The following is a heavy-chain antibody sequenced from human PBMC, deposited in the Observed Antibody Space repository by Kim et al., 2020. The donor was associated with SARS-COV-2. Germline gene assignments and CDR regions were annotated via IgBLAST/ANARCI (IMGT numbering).Heavy chain of an antibody. D-gene: IGHD3-22*01. CDR1: GDSVSSNSAA. V-gene: IGHV6-1*01. J-gene: IGHJ4*02. CDR2: TYYRSKWYN. CDR3: ARDFDPYYYDSSGYYRYFDY. Sequence: SQTLSLTCAIPGDSVSSNSAAWNWIRQSPSRGLEWLGRTYYRSKWYNDYAVSVKSRITINPDTSKNQFSLQLNSVTPEDTAVYYCARDFDPYYYDSSGYYRYFDYWGQGTLVTVSS.